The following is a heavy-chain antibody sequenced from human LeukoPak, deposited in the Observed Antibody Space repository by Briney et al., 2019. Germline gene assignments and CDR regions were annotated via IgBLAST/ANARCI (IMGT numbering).Heavy chain of an antibody. Sequence: ASVKVPCKASGGTFSSYAISWVRQAPGQGLEWMGGIIPIFGTANYAQKFQGRVTITADESTSTAYMELSSLRSEDTAVYYCARDSSWLRLGFDPWGQGTLVTVSS. CDR2: IIPIFGTA. J-gene: IGHJ5*02. CDR1: GGTFSSYA. CDR3: ARDSSWLRLGFDP. D-gene: IGHD5-12*01. V-gene: IGHV1-69*13.